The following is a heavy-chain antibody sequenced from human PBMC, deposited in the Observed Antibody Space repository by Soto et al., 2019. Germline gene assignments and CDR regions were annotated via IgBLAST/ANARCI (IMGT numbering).Heavy chain of an antibody. CDR1: GGSFFSSAYY. J-gene: IGHJ5*02. CDR3: SRRAPEGFDP. Sequence: AFETLSLTCTVSGGSFFSSAYYLFCIRRAPGKGLELIGSINSSGSTFSNPSLKSRVTLSVDTSKNQFSLKLTSVTAADTALYYCSRRAPEGFDPWGQGTLVTVSS. CDR2: INSSGST. V-gene: IGHV4-39*01.